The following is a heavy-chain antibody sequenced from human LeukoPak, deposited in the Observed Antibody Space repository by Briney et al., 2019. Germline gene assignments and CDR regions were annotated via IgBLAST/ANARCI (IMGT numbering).Heavy chain of an antibody. J-gene: IGHJ4*02. CDR1: GGSFSGYS. CDR3: ARGAKTTGTYYFDY. V-gene: IGHV4-34*01. D-gene: IGHD4-11*01. Sequence: SETLSLTCAVYGGSFSGYSWSWIRQPPGKGLEWIGEINHSGSTNYNPSLKSRVTISVDTSKNQFSLKLSSVTAADTAVYYCARGAKTTGTYYFDYWGQGTLVTVSS. CDR2: INHSGST.